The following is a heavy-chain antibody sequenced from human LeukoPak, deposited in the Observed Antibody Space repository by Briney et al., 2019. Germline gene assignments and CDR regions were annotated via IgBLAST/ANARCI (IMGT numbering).Heavy chain of an antibody. CDR2: IYTSGST. Sequence: SETLSLTCTVSGGSISSYYWSWIRQPAGKGLEWIGRIYTSGSTNYNPSLKSRVTMSVDTPKNQFSLKLSSVTAADTAVYYCASSIAAAGSFWFDPWGQGTLVTVSS. V-gene: IGHV4-4*07. D-gene: IGHD6-13*01. J-gene: IGHJ5*02. CDR3: ASSIAAAGSFWFDP. CDR1: GGSISSYY.